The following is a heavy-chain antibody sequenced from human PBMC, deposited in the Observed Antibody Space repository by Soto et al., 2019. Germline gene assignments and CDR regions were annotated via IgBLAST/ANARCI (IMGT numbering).Heavy chain of an antibody. CDR3: ASRDGYKGY. Sequence: KPSETLSLTCAAYGGSFSGYYWSWIRQPPGKGLEWIGEINHSGSTNYNPSLKSRVTISVDTSKNQFSLKLSSVTAADTAVYYCASRDGYKGYWGQGTLVTVSS. D-gene: IGHD5-12*01. V-gene: IGHV4-34*01. CDR1: GGSFSGYY. CDR2: INHSGST. J-gene: IGHJ4*02.